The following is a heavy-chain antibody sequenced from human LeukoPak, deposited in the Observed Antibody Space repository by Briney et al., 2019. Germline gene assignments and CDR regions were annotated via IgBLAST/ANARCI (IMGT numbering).Heavy chain of an antibody. D-gene: IGHD3-22*01. CDR3: ARDHRTYYDSSGYYYDG. Sequence: GASVKVSCKASGGTFSSYAISWVRQAPGQGLEWMGGIIPTFGTANYAQKFQGRVTITADESTSTAYMELSSLRSEDTAVYYCARDHRTYYDSSGYYYDGWGQGTLVTVSS. V-gene: IGHV1-69*13. CDR1: GGTFSSYA. J-gene: IGHJ4*02. CDR2: IIPTFGTA.